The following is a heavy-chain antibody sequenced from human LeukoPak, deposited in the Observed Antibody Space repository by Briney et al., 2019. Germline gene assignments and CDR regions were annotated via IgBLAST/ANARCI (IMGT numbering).Heavy chain of an antibody. D-gene: IGHD6-13*01. CDR2: IYYSGST. Sequence: SETLSLTCIVSGGSISSYYWSWIRQPPGKGLEWIGYIYYSGSTDYNPSLKSRVTISVDTSKNQFSLKLSSVTAADTAVYYCARGLTAALSAFDIWGQGTMVTVSS. J-gene: IGHJ3*02. CDR1: GGSISSYY. CDR3: ARGLTAALSAFDI. V-gene: IGHV4-59*12.